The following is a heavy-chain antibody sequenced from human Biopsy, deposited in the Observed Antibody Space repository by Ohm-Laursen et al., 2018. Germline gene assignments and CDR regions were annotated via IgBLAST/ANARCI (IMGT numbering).Heavy chain of an antibody. V-gene: IGHV3-23*01. Sequence: SLRLSCTASGFTFSIYAMSWVRQAPGKGLERVSGFSGCGGRTYYAESMKGRFTISRDNSKKTVYLQMKSLRAEDTAVYYCAKEVFAAVGASGFDPWGQGTLVTVSS. J-gene: IGHJ5*02. CDR3: AKEVFAAVGASGFDP. CDR1: GFTFSIYA. CDR2: FSGCGGRT. D-gene: IGHD1-26*01.